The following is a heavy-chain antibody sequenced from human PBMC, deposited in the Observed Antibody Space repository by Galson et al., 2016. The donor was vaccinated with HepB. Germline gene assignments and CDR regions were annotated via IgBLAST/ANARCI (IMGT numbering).Heavy chain of an antibody. CDR2: IGGGSGNT. Sequence: SLRLSCAASGFTFTTYAMSWVRQTPGKGLEWVSAIGGGSGNTYYADSVKGRFTISRDNSKNTLYLQMNILRADDTAVYYCAKKRGLGGTSKEFDYWGRGTLVTVSS. J-gene: IGHJ4*02. D-gene: IGHD4-23*01. CDR3: AKKRGLGGTSKEFDY. CDR1: GFTFTTYA. V-gene: IGHV3-23*01.